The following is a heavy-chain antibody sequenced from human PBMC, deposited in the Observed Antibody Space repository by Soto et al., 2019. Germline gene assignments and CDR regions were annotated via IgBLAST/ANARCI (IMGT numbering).Heavy chain of an antibody. D-gene: IGHD3-3*01. Sequence: PGGSLRLSCAASGFTFSSYAMSWVRQAPGKGLGWVSTISGSGSSTYDADSVTGRFTISRDNSKNTLYLQMHSLRAEDTAAYYCAFGYYEFWSGYYGAYYFDYWGQGTLVTVSS. J-gene: IGHJ4*02. CDR1: GFTFSSYA. V-gene: IGHV3-23*01. CDR3: AFGYYEFWSGYYGAYYFDY. CDR2: ISGSGSST.